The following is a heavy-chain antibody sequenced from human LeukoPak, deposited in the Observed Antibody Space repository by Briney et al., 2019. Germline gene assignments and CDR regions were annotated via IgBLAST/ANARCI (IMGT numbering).Heavy chain of an antibody. D-gene: IGHD6-13*01. Sequence: GGSLRLSCAVSGFNVSSHYLNWVRQAPGEGPEWVSVIYSGGSTYYADSVKGRFTISRDNSKNTLYLQMNSLRAEDTAVYHCARVDSRTAQFDYWGQGTLVTVSS. CDR3: ARVDSRTAQFDY. V-gene: IGHV3-66*01. CDR2: IYSGGST. J-gene: IGHJ4*02. CDR1: GFNVSSHY.